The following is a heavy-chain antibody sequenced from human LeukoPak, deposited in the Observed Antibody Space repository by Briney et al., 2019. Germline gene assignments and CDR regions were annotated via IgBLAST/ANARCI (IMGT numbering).Heavy chain of an antibody. CDR2: IIPIFGIA. D-gene: IGHD1-26*01. CDR1: GGTFSSYA. CDR3: ARDSGSHSPYFDY. Sequence: SVKVSSKASGGTFSSYAISWVRQAPGQGLEWMGRIIPIFGIANYAQKFQGRVTITADKSTSTAYMELSSLRSEDTAVYYCARDSGSHSPYFDYWGQGTLVTVSS. V-gene: IGHV1-69*04. J-gene: IGHJ4*02.